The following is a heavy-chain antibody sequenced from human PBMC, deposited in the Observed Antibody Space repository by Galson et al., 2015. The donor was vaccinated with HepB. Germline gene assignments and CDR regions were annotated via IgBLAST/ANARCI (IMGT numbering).Heavy chain of an antibody. D-gene: IGHD6-19*01. V-gene: IGHV1-18*04. Sequence: SVKVSCKASGYTFTNYGISWVRQAPGQGLEWMGWIIPYNGNTIYAQKLQDRVIMTTDTSTSTAYMELRSLRSDDTAVYYCARTLRGIAVAGTHDYWGQGMLVTVSS. CDR1: GYTFTNYG. J-gene: IGHJ4*02. CDR3: ARTLRGIAVAGTHDY. CDR2: IIPYNGNT.